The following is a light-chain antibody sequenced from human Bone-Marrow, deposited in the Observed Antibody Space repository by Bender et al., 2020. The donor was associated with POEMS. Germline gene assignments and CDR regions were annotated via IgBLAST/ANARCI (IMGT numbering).Light chain of an antibody. CDR1: SSDVGSYNF. J-gene: IGLJ2*01. CDR3: SSYAGSSNPLL. Sequence: QSALTQPASVSGSPGQSITISCTGTSSDVGSYNFVSWYQQHPGKAPKLMIHEVNKRPSGVPDRFSGSKSGNTASLTVSGLQAEDEADYYCSSYAGSSNPLLFGGGTKLTVL. CDR2: EVN. V-gene: IGLV2-14*02.